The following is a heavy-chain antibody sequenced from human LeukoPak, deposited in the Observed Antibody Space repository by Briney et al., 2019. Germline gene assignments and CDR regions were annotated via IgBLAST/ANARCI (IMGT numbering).Heavy chain of an antibody. D-gene: IGHD2-15*01. J-gene: IGHJ4*02. Sequence: PGGSLRLSCAVSGITFTHAYMNWVRQAPGMGLEWVSVISNNDGSTYCADSVKGRFTISRDNSKNTLYLQMNSLRAEDTAVYYCAKASGGSRYSSSDYWGQGTLVTVSS. CDR2: ISNNDGST. CDR1: GITFTHAY. V-gene: IGHV3-23*01. CDR3: AKASGGSRYSSSDY.